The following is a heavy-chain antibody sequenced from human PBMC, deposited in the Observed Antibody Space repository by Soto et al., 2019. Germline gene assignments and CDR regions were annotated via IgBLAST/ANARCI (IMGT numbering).Heavy chain of an antibody. CDR3: ARPALADNSYGVHYFDS. V-gene: IGHV3-30-3*01. CDR1: GFSFMTYP. CDR2: ISYDGSTK. Sequence: QVQLVESGGGVVQPGRSLKVSCTASGFSFMTYPMNWVRQAPGKGLEWVAVISYDGSTKYYADSVKGRFTIARDNSKNKLNLQMNSLRADDTAVYYCARPALADNSYGVHYFDSWGQGTLVTVSS. J-gene: IGHJ4*02. D-gene: IGHD5-18*01.